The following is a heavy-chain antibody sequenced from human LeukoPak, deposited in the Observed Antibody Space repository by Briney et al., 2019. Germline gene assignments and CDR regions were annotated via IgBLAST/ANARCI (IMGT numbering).Heavy chain of an antibody. CDR1: GFTFSDYT. CDR2: ISPSSSYM. D-gene: IGHD6-6*01. Sequence: GGSLRLSCAASGFTFSDYTMNWVRQAPGKGLEWVSSISPSSSYMYYADSVKGRFTISRDNTKNSLYLQMNSLRAEDTAVYYCARVSTAYSSSGIDYWGQGTLVTVSS. CDR3: ARVSTAYSSSGIDY. V-gene: IGHV3-21*01. J-gene: IGHJ4*02.